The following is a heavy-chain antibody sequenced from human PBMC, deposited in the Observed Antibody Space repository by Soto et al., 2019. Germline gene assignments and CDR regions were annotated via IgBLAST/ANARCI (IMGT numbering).Heavy chain of an antibody. J-gene: IGHJ4*02. CDR2: IYYSGST. CDR1: GGSIISSSYY. CDR3: ARHVSDYYDSSGYYS. V-gene: IGHV4-39*01. D-gene: IGHD3-22*01. Sequence: SETLSLTCTVSGGSIISSSYYWGWIRQPPGKGLEWIGSIYYSGSTYYNPSLKSRVTISVDTSKNQFSLKLSSVTAADTAVYYCARHVSDYYDSSGYYSWGQGTLVTVSS.